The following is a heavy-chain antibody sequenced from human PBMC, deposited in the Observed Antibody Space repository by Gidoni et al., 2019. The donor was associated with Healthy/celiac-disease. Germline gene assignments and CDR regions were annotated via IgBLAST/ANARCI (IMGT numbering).Heavy chain of an antibody. CDR3: AKGYCSGGSCYNYYYGMDV. J-gene: IGHJ6*02. V-gene: IGHV3-23*01. CDR2: ISGSGGST. CDR1: GFTFSSYA. D-gene: IGHD2-15*01. Sequence: EVQLLESGGGLVQSGGSLRLSCAASGFTFSSYAMRWVRQAPGKGLEWVSAISGSGGSTYYADSVKGRFNISRDNSKNTLYLQMNSLRAEDTAVYYCAKGYCSGGSCYNYYYGMDVWGQGTTVTVSS.